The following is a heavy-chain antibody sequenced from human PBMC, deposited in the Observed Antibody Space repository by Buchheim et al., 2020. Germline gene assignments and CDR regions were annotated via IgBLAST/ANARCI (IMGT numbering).Heavy chain of an antibody. V-gene: IGHV3-30*02. CDR3: AKTFSPYCSSTSCYGYYNYGMDV. Sequence: QVQLVESGGGVVQPGRSLRLSCAASGLTFSSYGMHWVRQAPGKGLEWVAFIRYDGSNKYYADSVKGRFTISRDNSKNTLYLQMNSLRAEDTAVYYCAKTFSPYCSSTSCYGYYNYGMDVWGQGTT. J-gene: IGHJ6*02. D-gene: IGHD2-2*01. CDR2: IRYDGSNK. CDR1: GLTFSSYG.